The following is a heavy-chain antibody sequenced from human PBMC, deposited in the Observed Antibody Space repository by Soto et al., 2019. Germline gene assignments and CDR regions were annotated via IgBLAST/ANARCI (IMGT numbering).Heavy chain of an antibody. Sequence: GASVKVSCKASGGTFSSYTISWVRQAPGQGLEWMGRIIPILGIANYAQKFQGRVTITADKSTSTAYMELSSLRSEDTAVYYCARDLVDIAADHWGQGTLVTVSS. CDR2: IIPILGIA. D-gene: IGHD6-13*01. J-gene: IGHJ4*02. CDR1: GGTFSSYT. V-gene: IGHV1-69*04. CDR3: ARDLVDIAADH.